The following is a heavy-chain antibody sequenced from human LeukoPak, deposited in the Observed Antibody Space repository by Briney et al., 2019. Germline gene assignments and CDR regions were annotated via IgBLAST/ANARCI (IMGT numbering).Heavy chain of an antibody. D-gene: IGHD3-3*01. CDR1: GGSISSYY. V-gene: IGHV4-59*01. CDR3: ARGAPLRFLEWLSSDAFDI. J-gene: IGHJ3*02. CDR2: IYYSGST. Sequence: SETLSLTCTVSGGSISSYYWSWIRQPPGKGLGWIGYIYYSGSTNYNPSLKSRVTISVDTSKNQFSLKLSSVTAADTAVYYCARGAPLRFLEWLSSDAFDIWGQGTMVTVSS.